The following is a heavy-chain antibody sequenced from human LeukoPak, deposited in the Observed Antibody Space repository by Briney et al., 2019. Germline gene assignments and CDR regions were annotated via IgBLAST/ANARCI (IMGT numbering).Heavy chain of an antibody. V-gene: IGHV3-21*01. CDR2: LTSGSNYI. Sequence: GGSLRLSCAASGFTFSSYNMNWVRQAPGKGLEWVSSLTSGSNYIYYTDSVKGRFTISRDNAKNSLYLQMNSLRTEDTAVYYCESAGDFDYWGQGTLVTVSS. CDR3: ESAGDFDY. J-gene: IGHJ4*02. CDR1: GFTFSSYN. D-gene: IGHD2-8*02.